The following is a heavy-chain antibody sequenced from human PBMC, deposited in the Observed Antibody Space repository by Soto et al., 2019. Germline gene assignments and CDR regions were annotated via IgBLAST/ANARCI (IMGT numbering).Heavy chain of an antibody. CDR3: ARLGILTGYPRWLDP. CDR2: IYYIGST. V-gene: IGHV4-39*01. CDR1: GGSISSSDYC. J-gene: IGHJ5*02. D-gene: IGHD3-9*01. Sequence: QLQLQESGPGLVKPSETLSLTCTVSGGSISSSDYCWGWIRQPPGKGLEWIGSIYYIGSTYSNPSLKSLITISVDTSKNQYSLKLSSVTAADTAVYYCARLGILTGYPRWLDPWGQVTLVTVSS.